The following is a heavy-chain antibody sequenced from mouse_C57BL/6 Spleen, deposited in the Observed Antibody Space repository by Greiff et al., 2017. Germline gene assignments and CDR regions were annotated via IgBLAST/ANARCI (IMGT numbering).Heavy chain of an antibody. Sequence: VQLQQPGAELVKPGASVKLSCKASGYTFTSYWMQWVKQRPGQGLEWIGEIDPSDSYTNYNQKFKGKATLTVDTSSSTTYMQLSSLTSADSAVYYCARRVWYFDVWGTGTTGTVSS. CDR1: GYTFTSYW. J-gene: IGHJ1*03. CDR2: IDPSDSYT. V-gene: IGHV1-50*01. CDR3: ARRVWYFDV.